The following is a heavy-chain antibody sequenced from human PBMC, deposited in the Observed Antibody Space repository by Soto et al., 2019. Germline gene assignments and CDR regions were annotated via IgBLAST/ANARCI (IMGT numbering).Heavy chain of an antibody. J-gene: IGHJ4*02. D-gene: IGHD6-19*01. Sequence: EVQLVESGGGLGQPGGSLRLACAASGLTFSSYCMHWVRQAPGKGLVWVSRISTDGSVTTYAESVKGRFTISRDNAKNTLYLQITSPRTEDRAGYYCARAAYSIGWWCFDYWGQGTLVTVSS. CDR1: GLTFSSYC. CDR3: ARAAYSIGWWCFDY. V-gene: IGHV3-74*01. CDR2: ISTDGSVT.